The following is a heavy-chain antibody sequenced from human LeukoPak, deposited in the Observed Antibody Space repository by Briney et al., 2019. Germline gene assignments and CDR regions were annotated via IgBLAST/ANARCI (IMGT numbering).Heavy chain of an antibody. D-gene: IGHD3-9*01. CDR3: AKWGDYDVLTGYYDSDY. CDR2: VSGCDTST. CDR1: GFTFSNYA. V-gene: IGHV3-23*01. Sequence: GGSLRLSCAASGFTFSNYAMSWVRQAPGKALEWVSAVSGCDTSTYYTDSVKGRFTISRDNSKNTLYLQMNSLSAEDTVIYDCAKWGDYDVLTGYYDSDYWGQGTLVTVSS. J-gene: IGHJ4*02.